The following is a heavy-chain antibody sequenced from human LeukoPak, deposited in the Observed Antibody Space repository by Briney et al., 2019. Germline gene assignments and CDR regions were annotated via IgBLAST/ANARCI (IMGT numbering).Heavy chain of an antibody. J-gene: IGHJ4*02. V-gene: IGHV5-51*01. CDR1: GYSFSNYW. CDR3: ARRPEYYFDY. Sequence: PGESLKISCKTSGYSFSNYWIGWVRQMPGKGLEWVAIIFPGDSDTRYSTSFRGQVTISADKSISTAYLQWSSLKASDTAMYYCARRPEYYFDYWGQGALVTVSS. CDR2: IFPGDSDT.